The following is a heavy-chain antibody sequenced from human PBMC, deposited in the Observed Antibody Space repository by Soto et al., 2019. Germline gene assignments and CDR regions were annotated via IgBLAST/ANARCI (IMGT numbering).Heavy chain of an antibody. CDR1: GFTFNDYY. V-gene: IGHV3-21*04. CDR2: ISSYGSYI. D-gene: IGHD6-13*01. Sequence: PGESLKISCAASGFTFNDYYMNWVRQAPGKGLEWVSSISSYGSYIYYVDSVKGRFTVSRDNAKNSLFLQMHSLTAADTAVYYCAKSSSRSSLGQYGLDVWGQGTTVTVSS. J-gene: IGHJ6*02. CDR3: AKSSSRSSLGQYGLDV.